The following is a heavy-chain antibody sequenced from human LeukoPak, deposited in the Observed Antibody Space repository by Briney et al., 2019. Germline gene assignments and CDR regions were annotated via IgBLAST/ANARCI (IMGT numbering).Heavy chain of an antibody. CDR3: ARDGYDILTGYFYFDY. Sequence: GGSLRLSCAASGFTFSSYSMNWVRQAPGKGLEWVSYISSSSSTIYYADSVKGRFTISRDNAKNSLYLQMNSLRDEDTAVYYCARDGYDILTGYFYFDYWGQGTLVTVSS. V-gene: IGHV3-48*02. J-gene: IGHJ4*02. D-gene: IGHD3-9*01. CDR1: GFTFSSYS. CDR2: ISSSSSTI.